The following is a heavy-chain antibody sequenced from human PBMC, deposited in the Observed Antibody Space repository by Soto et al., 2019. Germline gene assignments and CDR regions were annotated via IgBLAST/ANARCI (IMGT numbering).Heavy chain of an antibody. CDR1: GGSVSSGSYY. D-gene: IGHD5-12*01. Sequence: QVQLQESGPGLVKPSETLSLTCTVSGGSVSSGSYYWSWIRQPPGKGLEWIGYIYYSGSTNYNPSLKSRVTISVDTSKNQFSLKLSSVTAADTAVYYCVRSEMATITGWYFDLWGRGTLVTVSS. CDR2: IYYSGST. V-gene: IGHV4-61*01. J-gene: IGHJ2*01. CDR3: VRSEMATITGWYFDL.